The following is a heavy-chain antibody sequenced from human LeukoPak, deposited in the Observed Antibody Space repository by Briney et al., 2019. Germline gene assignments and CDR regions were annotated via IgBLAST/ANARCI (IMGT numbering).Heavy chain of an antibody. D-gene: IGHD3-10*01. Sequence: GSPVKVSCKASGGTSNNNPITWLRQAPGQGLEWVGGIIPIYGTATISPKFQGRVTISVVASTSAVEMEMGSLRYEDTAVYYCARGIYGSGNYRGGWYYFDFWGQGTLVTVSS. CDR3: ARGIYGSGNYRGGWYYFDF. V-gene: IGHV1-69*01. CDR2: IIPIYGTA. J-gene: IGHJ4*02. CDR1: GGTSNNNP.